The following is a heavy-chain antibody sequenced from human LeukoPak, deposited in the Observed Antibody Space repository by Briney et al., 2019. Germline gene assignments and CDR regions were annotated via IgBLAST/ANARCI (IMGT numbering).Heavy chain of an antibody. CDR3: AGGHGLIWFDP. CDR1: GYTFTSYG. CDR2: ISAYNGNT. V-gene: IGHV1-18*01. D-gene: IGHD3-16*01. J-gene: IGHJ5*02. Sequence: VSSVKVSCKASGYTFTSYGISWVRQAPGQALEWMGWISAYNGNTNYAQKLQGRVTMTTDTSTSTAYMELRSLRSDDTAVYYCAGGHGLIWFDPWGQGTLVTVSS.